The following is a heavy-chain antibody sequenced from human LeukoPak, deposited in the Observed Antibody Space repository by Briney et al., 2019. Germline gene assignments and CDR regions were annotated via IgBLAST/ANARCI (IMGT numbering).Heavy chain of an antibody. D-gene: IGHD6-19*01. CDR3: ARAPQWLVLFDY. Sequence: PSETLSLTCAVYGGSFSGYYWSWIRQPPGKGLEWIGEINHSGSTNYNPSLKSRVTISVDTSKNQFSLKLSSVTAADTAVYYCARAPQWLVLFDYWGQGTLVTVSS. J-gene: IGHJ4*02. CDR2: INHSGST. V-gene: IGHV4-34*01. CDR1: GGSFSGYY.